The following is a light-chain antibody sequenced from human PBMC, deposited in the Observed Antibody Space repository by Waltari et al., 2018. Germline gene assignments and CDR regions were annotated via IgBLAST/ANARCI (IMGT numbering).Light chain of an antibody. Sequence: DIQMTPSPSTLSASVGDRVTITCRASQSISSWLAWYQQKPGKAPKLLIYKASSLESGVPSRFRGSGSGTEFTLTISSLQPDDYATYYCQRFDSYPYTFGQGTKLEIK. J-gene: IGKJ2*01. CDR3: QRFDSYPYT. CDR1: QSISSW. CDR2: KAS. V-gene: IGKV1-5*03.